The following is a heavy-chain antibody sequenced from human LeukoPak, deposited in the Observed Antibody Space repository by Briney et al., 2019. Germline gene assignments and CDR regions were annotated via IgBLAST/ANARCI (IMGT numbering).Heavy chain of an antibody. Sequence: PGGSLRLSCAASGFTFSSYAMSWVRQAPGKGLEWVSAISGSGGSTYYADSVKGRFTISRDNSKNTLYLQMNSLRAEDTAVYYCAKVQQWLVRGPLDYWGQGTLVTASS. J-gene: IGHJ4*02. V-gene: IGHV3-23*01. CDR3: AKVQQWLVRGPLDY. D-gene: IGHD6-19*01. CDR2: ISGSGGST. CDR1: GFTFSSYA.